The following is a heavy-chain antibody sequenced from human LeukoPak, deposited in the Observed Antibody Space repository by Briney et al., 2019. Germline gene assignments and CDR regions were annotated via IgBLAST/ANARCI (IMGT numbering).Heavy chain of an antibody. CDR2: IRYDGSNK. Sequence: GGSLRLSCAASGFTFSSYGMHWVRQAPGKGLEWVAFIRYDGSNKYYADSVKGRFTIFRDNSKNTLYLQMNSLRAEDTAVYYCESTNGVAAAGLLLDYWGQGTLVTVSS. CDR1: GFTFSSYG. D-gene: IGHD6-13*01. J-gene: IGHJ4*02. V-gene: IGHV3-30*02. CDR3: ESTNGVAAAGLLLDY.